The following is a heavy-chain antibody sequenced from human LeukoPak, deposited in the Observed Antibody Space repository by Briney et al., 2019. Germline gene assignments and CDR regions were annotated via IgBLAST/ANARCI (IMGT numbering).Heavy chain of an antibody. J-gene: IGHJ4*02. CDR3: ARDRASGSYSDY. CDR2: ISSSSSYI. D-gene: IGHD1-26*01. CDR1: GFTFSSYS. V-gene: IGHV3-21*01. Sequence: GGSLRLSCAASGFTFSSYSMNWVRPAPGKGVGWVSSISSSSSYIYYADSVKGRFTISRDNAKNSLYLQMNSLRAEDTAVYYCARDRASGSYSDYWGQGTLVTVSS.